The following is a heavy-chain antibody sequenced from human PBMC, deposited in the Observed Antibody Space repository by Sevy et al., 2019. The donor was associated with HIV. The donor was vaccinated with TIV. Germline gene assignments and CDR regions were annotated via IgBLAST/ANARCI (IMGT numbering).Heavy chain of an antibody. D-gene: IGHD3-10*01. J-gene: IGHJ4*02. V-gene: IGHV3-23*01. CDR1: GFTFNSYA. CDR3: AKDFLSPNYYGTQFDF. CDR2: ISTGGGFT. Sequence: GGSLRLSCATSGFTFNSYAMSWVRQAPGKGLEWVSTISTGGGFTYYADSVKGRFSISRDNFNNTLFLQMNSLRADDTAMCYCAKDFLSPNYYGTQFDFWGQGTVVTVSS.